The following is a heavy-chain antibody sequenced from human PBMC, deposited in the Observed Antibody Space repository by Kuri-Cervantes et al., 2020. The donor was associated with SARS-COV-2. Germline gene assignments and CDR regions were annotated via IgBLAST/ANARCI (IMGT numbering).Heavy chain of an antibody. Sequence: GGSLRLSCAASGFTFSSYAMSWARQAPGKGLEWVSAISGSGGSTYYADSVKGRFTISRDNSKNTLYLQMNSLRAEDTAVYYCAKDRAIVVVPAAMGIGYCGQGTLVTVSS. D-gene: IGHD2-2*01. CDR3: AKDRAIVVVPAAMGIGY. CDR2: ISGSGGST. V-gene: IGHV3-23*01. CDR1: GFTFSSYA. J-gene: IGHJ4*02.